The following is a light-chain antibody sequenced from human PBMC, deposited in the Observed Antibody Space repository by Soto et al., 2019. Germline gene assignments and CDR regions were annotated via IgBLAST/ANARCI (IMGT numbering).Light chain of an antibody. Sequence: VLTQSPATLSLSPGERATLSCRASLNVNSYLAWYQHRPGQAPRLLIYGASSRATGIPDRFSGSGSGTDFTLIISRLEPEDFAVYYCQQFSSYPLTFGGGTKVDIK. V-gene: IGKV3-20*01. CDR3: QQFSSYPLT. J-gene: IGKJ4*01. CDR1: LNVNSY. CDR2: GAS.